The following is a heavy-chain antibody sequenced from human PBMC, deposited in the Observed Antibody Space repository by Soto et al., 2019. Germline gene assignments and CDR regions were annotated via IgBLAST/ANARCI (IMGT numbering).Heavy chain of an antibody. CDR2: ISGNGATT. J-gene: IGHJ4*02. CDR1: GVAFSFYS. D-gene: IGHD6-19*01. Sequence: EVALLESGGGLVQPGGSLRLSCEVSGVAFSFYSMSWVRQAPGKGLEWVASISGNGATTYYAASGKGRFTFSRDNSKNTVHLQMNSLRGEDTAVYYCAKDRGGFTSGWEFFDFWGQETLVTVSS. CDR3: AKDRGGFTSGWEFFDF. V-gene: IGHV3-23*01.